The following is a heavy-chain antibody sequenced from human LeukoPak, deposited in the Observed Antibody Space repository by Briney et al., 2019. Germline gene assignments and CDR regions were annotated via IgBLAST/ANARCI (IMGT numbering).Heavy chain of an antibody. D-gene: IGHD1-7*01. V-gene: IGHV4-34*01. CDR3: ARGSSITGTTDY. CDR1: GGSFSGYY. J-gene: IGHJ4*02. Sequence: PSETLSLTCAVCGGSFSGYYWSWIRQPPGKGLEWIGEINHSGSTNYNPSLKSRVTISVDTSKNQFSLKLSSVTAADTAVYYCARGSSITGTTDYWGQGTLVTVSS. CDR2: INHSGST.